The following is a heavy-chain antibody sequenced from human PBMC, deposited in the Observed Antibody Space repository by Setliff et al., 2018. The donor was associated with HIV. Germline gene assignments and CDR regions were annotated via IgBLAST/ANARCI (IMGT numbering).Heavy chain of an antibody. J-gene: IGHJ4*02. V-gene: IGHV4-61*09. CDR2: IHTSGST. Sequence: PSETLSLTCTVSGGSISSGSYYWSWIRQPAGKGLEWIGHIHTSGSTKYNPSLKSRVTISADTSKNQFSMNLSSATAAETAVYYCARVGYHGSGRYSFDYWGQGTLVTVS. CDR1: GGSISSGSYY. D-gene: IGHD3-10*01. CDR3: ARVGYHGSGRYSFDY.